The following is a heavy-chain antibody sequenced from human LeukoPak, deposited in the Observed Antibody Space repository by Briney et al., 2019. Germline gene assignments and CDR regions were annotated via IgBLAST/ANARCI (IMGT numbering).Heavy chain of an antibody. CDR3: ATCARNFYCYRFDY. Sequence: ASVKISCKASGGIFSSYAISWVRQAPGQGLEWMGGIIPIFGTANYAQKFQGRVTITADESTSTAYMELSSLRSEDTAVYYCATCARNFYCYRFDYWGQGTLVTVSS. D-gene: IGHD2-2*02. V-gene: IGHV1-69*13. CDR2: IIPIFGTA. CDR1: GGIFSSYA. J-gene: IGHJ4*02.